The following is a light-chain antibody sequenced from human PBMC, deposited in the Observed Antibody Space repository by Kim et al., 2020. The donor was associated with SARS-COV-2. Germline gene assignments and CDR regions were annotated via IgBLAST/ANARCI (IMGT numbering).Light chain of an antibody. J-gene: IGKJ2*01. CDR3: QQYDNWPPYT. Sequence: EVLMTQFPATLSGSPGDEATLSCRASQSVSNNLAWYQQKPGRAPRLLIYGASTRATGTPARFSVSGSGTEFTLTISSLQSEDFAVYYCQQYDNWPPYTFGQGTKLEIK. V-gene: IGKV3-15*01. CDR2: GAS. CDR1: QSVSNN.